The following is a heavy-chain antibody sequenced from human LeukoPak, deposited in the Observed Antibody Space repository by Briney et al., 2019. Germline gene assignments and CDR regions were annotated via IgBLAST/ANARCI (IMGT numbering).Heavy chain of an antibody. CDR2: ISYDGSNK. CDR1: GFTFSSYA. Sequence: GGSLRLSCAASGFTFSSYAMHWVRQAPGKGLEWVAVISYDGSNKYYADSVKGRFTISRDNSKNTLYLQMNSLRAEDTAVYYCAKAMRGSYYNEGLSFDYWGQGTLVTVSS. J-gene: IGHJ4*02. D-gene: IGHD1-26*01. V-gene: IGHV3-30*04. CDR3: AKAMRGSYYNEGLSFDY.